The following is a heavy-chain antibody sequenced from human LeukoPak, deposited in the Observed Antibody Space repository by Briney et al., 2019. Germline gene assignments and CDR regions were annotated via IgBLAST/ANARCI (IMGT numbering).Heavy chain of an antibody. CDR1: GFTFSSYV. D-gene: IGHD3-22*01. CDR2: ISSSGSTV. V-gene: IGHV3-48*03. CDR3: AREKFYDNSGYDY. J-gene: IGHJ4*02. Sequence: GGSLRLSCAASGFTFSSYVMNWVRQAPGQGLEWVAYISSSGSTVYYADSVKGRFTISRDNAKDSLFLQMNSLRAEDTADYYCAREKFYDNSGYDYWGQGTLVTVSS.